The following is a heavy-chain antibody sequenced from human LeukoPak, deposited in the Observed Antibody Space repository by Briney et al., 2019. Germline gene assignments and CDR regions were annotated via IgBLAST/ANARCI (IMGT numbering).Heavy chain of an antibody. CDR2: INPNSGGT. CDR3: ARAGYSSSWYQYYFDY. D-gene: IGHD6-13*01. J-gene: IGHJ4*02. V-gene: IGHV1-2*02. CDR1: GYTFTCYY. Sequence: ASVKVSCKASGYTFTCYYMHWVRQAPGQGLEWMGWINPNSGGTNYAQKFQGRVTMTRDTSISTAYMELSRLRSDDTAVYYCARAGYSSSWYQYYFDYWGQGTLVTVSS.